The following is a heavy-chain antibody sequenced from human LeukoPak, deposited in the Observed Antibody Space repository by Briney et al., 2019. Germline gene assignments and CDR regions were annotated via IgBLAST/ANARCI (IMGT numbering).Heavy chain of an antibody. V-gene: IGHV4-39*07. J-gene: IGHJ6*03. D-gene: IGHD7-27*01. CDR3: ARDLGNYYMDV. Sequence: SETLSLTCTVSGGSIGSGSYYWGWVRQPPGKGPEWIGSIYYSGSTYYNPSLKSRVIISLDTSMNQFSLKLTSVTAADTAVYYCARDLGNYYMDVWGKGTTVTVSS. CDR2: IYYSGST. CDR1: GGSIGSGSYY.